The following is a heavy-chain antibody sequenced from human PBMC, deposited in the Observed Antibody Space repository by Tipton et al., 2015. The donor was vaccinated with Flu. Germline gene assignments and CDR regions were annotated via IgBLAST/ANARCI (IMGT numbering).Heavy chain of an antibody. J-gene: IGHJ6*02. D-gene: IGHD3-3*01. CDR1: GVTLSDHY. CDR3: ARSAFLHGMDV. Sequence: AVSGVTLSDHYMDWDRQAPGKGLEWVGRSRNKNNGYITEYAASVKGRFTTSRDDSKNSLYLEMNSLKIEDTAVYYCARSAFLHGMDVWGQGPPVTVSS. CDR2: SRNKNNGYIT. V-gene: IGHV3-72*01.